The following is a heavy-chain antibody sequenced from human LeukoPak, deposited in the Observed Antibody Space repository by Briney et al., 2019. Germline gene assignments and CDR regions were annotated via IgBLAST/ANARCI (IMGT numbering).Heavy chain of an antibody. V-gene: IGHV1-18*01. CDR3: ARVAFPYYYYGMDV. Sequence: ASVKVSRKASGYTFTSYGISWVRQAPGQGLEWMGWISAYNGNTNYAQKLQGRVTMTTDASTSTAYMELRSLRSDDTAVYYCARVAFPYYYYGMDVWGQGTTVTVSS. CDR2: ISAYNGNT. J-gene: IGHJ6*02. D-gene: IGHD2/OR15-2a*01. CDR1: GYTFTSYG.